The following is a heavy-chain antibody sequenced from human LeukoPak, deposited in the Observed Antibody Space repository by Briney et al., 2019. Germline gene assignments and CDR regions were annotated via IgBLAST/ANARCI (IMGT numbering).Heavy chain of an antibody. D-gene: IGHD3-22*01. CDR3: GDYYDSSGYRY. CDR1: GFTFSTYA. Sequence: GGSLRLSCAASGFTFSTYAMNWVRQAPGKGLEWVSSISGSGGTTYYADSVKGRFTISRDNSKNTLYLQMNSLRAEDTAVYYCGDYYDSSGYRYWGQGTLVTVSS. J-gene: IGHJ4*02. V-gene: IGHV3-23*01. CDR2: ISGSGGTT.